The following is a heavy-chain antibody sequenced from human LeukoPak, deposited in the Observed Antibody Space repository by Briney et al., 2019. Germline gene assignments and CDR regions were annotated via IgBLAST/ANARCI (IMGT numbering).Heavy chain of an antibody. V-gene: IGHV4-38-2*02. D-gene: IGHD1-26*01. Sequence: PSETLSLTCTVSGYSISSGYYWGWIRQPPGKGLEWIGSIYHSGSTYYNPSLKSRVTISVDTSKNQFSLKLSSVTAADTAVYYCARWYSGSYFRGGWFDPWGQGTLVTVSS. J-gene: IGHJ5*02. CDR3: ARWYSGSYFRGGWFDP. CDR1: GYSISSGYY. CDR2: IYHSGST.